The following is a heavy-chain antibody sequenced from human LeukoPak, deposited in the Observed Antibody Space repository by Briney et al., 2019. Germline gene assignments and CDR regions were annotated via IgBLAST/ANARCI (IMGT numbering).Heavy chain of an antibody. CDR3: ARGYCSGGSCYWFDP. CDR2: INPNSGRT. V-gene: IGHV1-2*02. Sequence: GASVKVYCKAYAYTYTDYYVHWVRQAPGQGPEWMGWINPNSGRTNYAHTLQGRVTITRHTHIRAPYMELSRLRSDDTAVYYCARGYCSGGSCYWFDPWGQGTLVTVSS. D-gene: IGHD2-15*01. CDR1: AYTYTDYY. J-gene: IGHJ5*02.